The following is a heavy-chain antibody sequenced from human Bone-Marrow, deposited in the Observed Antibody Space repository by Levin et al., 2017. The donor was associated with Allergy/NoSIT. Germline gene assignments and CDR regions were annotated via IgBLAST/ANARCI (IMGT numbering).Heavy chain of an antibody. CDR2: IYSGGST. V-gene: IGHV3-53*01. Sequence: GGSLRLSCAASGFTVSSNYMSWVRQAPGKGLEWVSVIYSGGSTYYADSVKGRFTISRDNSKNTLYLQMNSLRAEDTAVYYCARYSSSWYYWFDPWGQGTLVTVSS. J-gene: IGHJ5*02. CDR1: GFTVSSNY. CDR3: ARYSSSWYYWFDP. D-gene: IGHD6-13*01.